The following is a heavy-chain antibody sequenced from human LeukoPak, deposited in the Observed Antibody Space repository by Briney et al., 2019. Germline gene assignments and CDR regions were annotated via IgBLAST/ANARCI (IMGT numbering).Heavy chain of an antibody. Sequence: PSETLSLTCTVSGGSISSYYWSWIRQPPGKGLEWIGCIYYSGYTNYKSSLKSRVTISVDTSKNQFSLKLSSVTAADTAVYYCARGSTLDYYGSGYFDYWGQGTLVTVSS. CDR2: IYYSGYT. CDR1: GGSISSYY. CDR3: ARGSTLDYYGSGYFDY. J-gene: IGHJ4*02. D-gene: IGHD3-10*01. V-gene: IGHV4-59*08.